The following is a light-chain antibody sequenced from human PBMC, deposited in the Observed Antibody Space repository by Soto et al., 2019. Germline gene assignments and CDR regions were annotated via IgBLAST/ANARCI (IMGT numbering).Light chain of an antibody. Sequence: EIVLTQSPVTLSLSPGERATLSCSASQTVDSSYLAWYQQKPGQAPRLLIYGASSRATCIPDRFSGSGSGTDFTLTISRLEPEDFAVYYCQQYGSSPPLNFGGGTKVDIK. J-gene: IGKJ4*01. V-gene: IGKV3-20*01. CDR1: QTVDSSY. CDR3: QQYGSSPPLN. CDR2: GAS.